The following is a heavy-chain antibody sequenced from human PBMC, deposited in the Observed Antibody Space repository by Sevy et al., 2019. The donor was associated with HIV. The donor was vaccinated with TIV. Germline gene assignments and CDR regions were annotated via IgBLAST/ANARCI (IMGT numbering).Heavy chain of an antibody. CDR1: GFAFYDYS. V-gene: IGHV3-23*01. CDR2: LSFGCGKI. J-gene: IGHJ4*02. D-gene: IGHD2-8*01. Sequence: GGSLRLSCAASGFAFYDYSMSWIRQAPGKGLEWVATLSFGCGKINYADSVKGRFTISRDNSMNSFHLQMDNLRVEDTALYYCAREGCTRPHDYWGQGTRVTVSS. CDR3: AREGCTRPHDY.